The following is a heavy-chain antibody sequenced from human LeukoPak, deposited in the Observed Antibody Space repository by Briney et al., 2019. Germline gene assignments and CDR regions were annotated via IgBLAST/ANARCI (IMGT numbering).Heavy chain of an antibody. D-gene: IGHD3-10*01. CDR2: INPSGGST. J-gene: IGHJ4*02. V-gene: IGHV1-46*01. Sequence: ASVKVSCKASGYTFTGYYMHWVRQAPGQGLEWMGIINPSGGSTSYAQKFQGRVTMTRDMSTSTVYMELSSLRSEDTAVYYCARGGGRARSFDYWGQGTLVTVSS. CDR1: GYTFTGYY. CDR3: ARGGGRARSFDY.